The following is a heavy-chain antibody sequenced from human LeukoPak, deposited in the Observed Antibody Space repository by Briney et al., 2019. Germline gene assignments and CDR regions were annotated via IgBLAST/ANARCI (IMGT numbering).Heavy chain of an antibody. CDR1: EFSVGSNY. CDR2: ISGSGTNT. J-gene: IGHJ4*02. V-gene: IGHV3-23*01. Sequence: GGSLRLSCAASEFSVGSNYMTWVRQAPGKGLEWVSVISGSGTNTYYADSVKGRFTISRDNSKNTLYLQMNSLRAEDTAVYYCAKDRLYYYDSSGYGDFDYWGQGTLVTVSS. CDR3: AKDRLYYYDSSGYGDFDY. D-gene: IGHD3-22*01.